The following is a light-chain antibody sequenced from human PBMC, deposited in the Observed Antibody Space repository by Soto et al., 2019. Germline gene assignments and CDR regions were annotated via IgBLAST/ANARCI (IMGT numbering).Light chain of an antibody. CDR3: SSFTSTNTWV. CDR2: EAF. CDR1: SSDVGGHDY. J-gene: IGLJ3*02. Sequence: QYALTQVASVSGSPGQSITISCTATSSDVGGHDYVSWYLQHPGKAPKLLIYEAFNRPSGVSDRFSGSKSGSTASLTISGLQAEDEGDYYCSSFTSTNTWVFGGGTKLTVL. V-gene: IGLV2-14*01.